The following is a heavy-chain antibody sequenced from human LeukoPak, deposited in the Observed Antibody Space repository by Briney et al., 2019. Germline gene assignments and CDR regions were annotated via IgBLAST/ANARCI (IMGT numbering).Heavy chain of an antibody. Sequence: GGSLRLSCAASGFTFSNAWMSWVGQAPGKGLEWVGRIKSKTDGGTTDYAAPVKGRFTISRDDSKNTLYLQMNSLKTEDTAVYYCTTRITIFGVDYWGQGTLVTVSS. V-gene: IGHV3-15*01. D-gene: IGHD3-3*01. J-gene: IGHJ4*02. CDR2: IKSKTDGGTT. CDR3: TTRITIFGVDY. CDR1: GFTFSNAW.